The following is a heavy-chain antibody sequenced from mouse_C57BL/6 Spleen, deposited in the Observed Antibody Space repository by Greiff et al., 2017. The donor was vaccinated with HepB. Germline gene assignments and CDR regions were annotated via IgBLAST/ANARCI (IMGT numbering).Heavy chain of an antibody. J-gene: IGHJ2*01. CDR2: ISSGGSYT. CDR3: ARRTDDFDY. V-gene: IGHV5-6*02. CDR1: GFTFSSYG. Sequence: EVKLVESGGDLVKPGGSLKLSCAASGFTFSSYGMSWVRQTPDKRLEWVATISSGGSYTYYPDSVKGRFTISRDNAKNTLYLQMSSLKSEDTAMYYCARRTDDFDYWGQGTTLTVSS.